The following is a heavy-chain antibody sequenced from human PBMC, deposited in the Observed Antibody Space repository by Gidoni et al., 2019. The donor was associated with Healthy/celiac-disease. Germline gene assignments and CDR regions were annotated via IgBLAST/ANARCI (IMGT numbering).Heavy chain of an antibody. V-gene: IGHV3-49*04. CDR2: SRSKAYGGTT. CDR1: GCTFGDYA. D-gene: IGHD1-26*01. Sequence: EVQLVESGGGLVQHGRSLRLSCTASGCTFGDYAMSWVRQAPGKGLEWVGFSRSKAYGGTTEYAASVKGRFTISRDDSKSIAYLQMNSLKTEDTAVYYCTRDRYSGSSYFDYWGQGTLVTVSS. CDR3: TRDRYSGSSYFDY. J-gene: IGHJ4*02.